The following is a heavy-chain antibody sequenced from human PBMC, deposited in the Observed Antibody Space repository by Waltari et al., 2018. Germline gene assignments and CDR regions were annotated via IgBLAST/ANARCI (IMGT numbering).Heavy chain of an antibody. J-gene: IGHJ6*02. Sequence: EVQLVESGGGLVKPGGSLRLSCAASGFTFSSYSMNWVRQAPGKGLEWVSSISSSSSYRYYADSVKGRFTISRDNAKNSLYLQMNSLRAEDTAVYYCARTFGIAVAGGYGMDVWGQGTTVTVSS. CDR1: GFTFSSYS. V-gene: IGHV3-21*01. CDR2: ISSSSSYR. CDR3: ARTFGIAVAGGYGMDV. D-gene: IGHD6-19*01.